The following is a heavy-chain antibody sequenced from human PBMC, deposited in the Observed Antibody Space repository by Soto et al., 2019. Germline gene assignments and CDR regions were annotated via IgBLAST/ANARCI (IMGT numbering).Heavy chain of an antibody. J-gene: IGHJ3*02. CDR2: INPNSGGT. V-gene: IGHV1-2*04. Sequence: ASVKVSCKASGYTFTGYYMHWVRQAPGQGLEWMGWINPNSGGTNYAQKFQGWVTMKRETSISTAYMELSRLRSDDTAVYYCARAGGGSYSHAFDIWGQRTIVTVSS. D-gene: IGHD1-26*01. CDR3: ARAGGGSYSHAFDI. CDR1: GYTFTGYY.